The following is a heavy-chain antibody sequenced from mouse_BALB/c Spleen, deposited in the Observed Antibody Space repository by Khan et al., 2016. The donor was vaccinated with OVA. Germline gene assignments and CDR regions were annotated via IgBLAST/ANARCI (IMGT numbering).Heavy chain of an antibody. J-gene: IGHJ3*01. CDR3: ARKDYYDYDPFPY. V-gene: IGHV3-2*02. Sequence: EVQLKESGPGLVKPSQSPSLTCTVTGYSITSEYAWNWIRQFPGNKLEWMGYINYSGNTRFNPSLKSRTSITRDTSKNQFFLQLNSVTTEDTATYYCARKDYYDYDPFPYWGQGTLVTVSA. CDR1: GYSITSEYA. CDR2: INYSGNT. D-gene: IGHD2-4*01.